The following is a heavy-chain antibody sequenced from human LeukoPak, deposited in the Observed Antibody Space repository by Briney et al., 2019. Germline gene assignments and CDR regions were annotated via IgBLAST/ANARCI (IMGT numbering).Heavy chain of an antibody. D-gene: IGHD6-19*01. Sequence: ASVKVSCKASGYTFTSYDINWVRQATGQGLEWMGWMNPNSGNTGHAQKFQGRVTMTRNTSISTAYMELSSLRSEDTAVYYCARVFSPGQWLVPRVYYYYGMDVWGQGTTVTVSS. J-gene: IGHJ6*02. V-gene: IGHV1-8*01. CDR2: MNPNSGNT. CDR1: GYTFTSYD. CDR3: ARVFSPGQWLVPRVYYYYGMDV.